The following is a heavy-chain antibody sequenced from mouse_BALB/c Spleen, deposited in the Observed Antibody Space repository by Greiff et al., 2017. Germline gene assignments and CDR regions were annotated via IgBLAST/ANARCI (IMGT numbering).Heavy chain of an antibody. D-gene: IGHD1-1*01. CDR2: ISSGGST. J-gene: IGHJ4*01. CDR3: AGGDYVGAMDY. Sequence: EVKLQESGGGLVKPGGSLKLSCAASGFTFSSYAMSWVRQTPEKRLEWVASISSGGSTYYPDSVKGRFTISRDNARNILYLQMSSLRSEDTAMYYCAGGDYVGAMDYWGQGTSVTVSS. V-gene: IGHV5-6-5*01. CDR1: GFTFSSYA.